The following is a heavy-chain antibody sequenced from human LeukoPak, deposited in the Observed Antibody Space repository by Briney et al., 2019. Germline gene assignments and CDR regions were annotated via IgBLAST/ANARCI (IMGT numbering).Heavy chain of an antibody. CDR2: ISAYNGNT. CDR1: GYTFTNYV. CDR3: ARTQGITILRGAPEGGNSIDY. D-gene: IGHD3-10*01. V-gene: IGHV1-18*01. J-gene: IGHJ4*02. Sequence: ASVKVSCKTSGYTFTNYVISWVRQAPGQGLEWMGWISAYNGNTNFVQKLQGRITITTDTSKTTAYMELRSLRSDDAAIYYCARTQGITILRGAPEGGNSIDYWGQGTLVTVSS.